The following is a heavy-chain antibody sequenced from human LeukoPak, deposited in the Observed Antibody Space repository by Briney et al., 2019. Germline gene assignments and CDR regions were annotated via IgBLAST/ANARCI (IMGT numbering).Heavy chain of an antibody. D-gene: IGHD5-12*01. J-gene: IGHJ4*02. CDR2: IKQDGSEK. CDR1: GFTFSSYW. V-gene: IGHV3-7*01. Sequence: GGSLRLSCAASGFTFSSYWMSWVRQAPGKGLEWVANIKQDGSEKYYVDSVKGRFTISRDNAKNSLYLQMNSLRAEDTAVYYCARDGTYSGYDYPFDYWGQGTLVTVSS. CDR3: ARDGTYSGYDYPFDY.